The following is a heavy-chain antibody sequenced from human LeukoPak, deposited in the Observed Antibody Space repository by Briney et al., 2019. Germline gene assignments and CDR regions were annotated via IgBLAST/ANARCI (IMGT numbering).Heavy chain of an antibody. CDR1: GGSISSYY. V-gene: IGHV4-39*01. CDR2: IYYSGST. D-gene: IGHD2-15*01. J-gene: IGHJ4*02. Sequence: SETLSLTCTVSGGSISSYYWGWIRQPPGKGLEWIGSIYYSGSTYYNPSLRSRVTISVDTSKNQFSLKLSSVTAADTAVYYCARHGCGSRRCGFDYWGQGTLVTVSS. CDR3: ARHGCGSRRCGFDY.